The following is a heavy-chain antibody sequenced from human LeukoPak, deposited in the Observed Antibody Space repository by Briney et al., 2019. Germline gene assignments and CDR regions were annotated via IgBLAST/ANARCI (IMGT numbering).Heavy chain of an antibody. J-gene: IGHJ4*02. D-gene: IGHD1-26*01. CDR3: ASGSYSMIYFDY. CDR2: IIPIFGTA. Sequence: SVKVSCKASGYTFTSYDINWVRQATGQGLEWMGRIIPIFGTANYAQKFQGRVTITTDESTSTAYMELSSLRSEDTAVYYCASGSYSMIYFDYWGQGTLVTVSS. V-gene: IGHV1-69*05. CDR1: GYTFTSYD.